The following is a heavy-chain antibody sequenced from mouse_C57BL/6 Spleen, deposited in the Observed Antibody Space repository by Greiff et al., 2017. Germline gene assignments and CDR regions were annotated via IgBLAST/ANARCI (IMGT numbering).Heavy chain of an antibody. CDR1: GYTFTSYW. CDR3: ARAPYYSNYYWYFDV. J-gene: IGHJ1*03. D-gene: IGHD2-5*01. V-gene: IGHV1-52*01. CDR2: IDPSDSET. Sequence: VQLQQPGAELVRPGSSVKLSCKASGYTFTSYWMHWVKQRPIQGLEWIGNIDPSDSETHYNQKFKDKATLTVDKSSSTAYMQLSSLTSEDSAVYYCARAPYYSNYYWYFDVWGTGTTVTVSS.